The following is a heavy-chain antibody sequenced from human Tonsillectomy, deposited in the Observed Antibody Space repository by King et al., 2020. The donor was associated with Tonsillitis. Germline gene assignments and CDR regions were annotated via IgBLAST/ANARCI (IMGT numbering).Heavy chain of an antibody. J-gene: IGHJ3*02. D-gene: IGHD1-26*01. V-gene: IGHV3-23*04. CDR1: GFTFSSYA. CDR2: ISGSGGST. CDR3: ANNLEGAMGVVGAFDI. Sequence: VQLVESGGGLVQPGGSLRLSCAASGFTFSSYAMSWVRQAPGKGLEWVSAISGSGGSTYYADSVKGRFTISRDNSKNTLYLQMNSLRAEDTAVNYCANNLEGAMGVVGAFDIWGQGTMVTVSS.